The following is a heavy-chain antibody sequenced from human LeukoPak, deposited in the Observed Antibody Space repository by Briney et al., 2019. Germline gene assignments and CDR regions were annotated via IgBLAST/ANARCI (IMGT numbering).Heavy chain of an antibody. CDR1: GYTFTSYG. V-gene: IGHV1-18*04. Sequence: ASVKVSCKASGYTFTSYGISWVRQAPGQGLEWMGWISAYNGNTNYAQKLQGRVTMTTDTSTRTAYMELRSLRSDDTAVYYCARDRRFGELSYFDYWGQGTLVTVSS. CDR2: ISAYNGNT. CDR3: ARDRRFGELSYFDY. D-gene: IGHD3-10*01. J-gene: IGHJ4*02.